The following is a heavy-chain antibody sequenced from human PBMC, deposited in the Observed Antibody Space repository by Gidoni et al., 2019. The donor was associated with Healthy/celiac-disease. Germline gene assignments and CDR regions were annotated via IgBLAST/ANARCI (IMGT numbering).Heavy chain of an antibody. D-gene: IGHD3-3*01. J-gene: IGHJ4*02. V-gene: IGHV3-30*18. CDR2: ISYDGSNK. CDR1: GFNFSSYG. Sequence: QVQLVESGGGVVQPGRSLRLSCAASGFNFSSYGMHWVRQAPGKGLEWVAVISYDGSNKYYADSVKGRFTISRDNSKNTLYLQMNSLRAEDTAVYYCAKERGYYDFWSGYYSYWGQGTLVTVSS. CDR3: AKERGYYDFWSGYYSY.